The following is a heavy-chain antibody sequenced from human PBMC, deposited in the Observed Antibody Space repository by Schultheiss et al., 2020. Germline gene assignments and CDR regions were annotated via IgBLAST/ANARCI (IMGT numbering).Heavy chain of an antibody. J-gene: IGHJ1*01. Sequence: SETLSLTCTVSGGSISSGSYYWSWIRQPAGKGLEWIGRIYTSGSTNYNPSLKSRVTISVDTSKNQFSLKLSSVTAADTAVYYCARDEEYFQHWGQGTLVNVSS. CDR2: IYTSGST. V-gene: IGHV4-61*02. CDR1: GGSISSGSYY. CDR3: ARDEEYFQH.